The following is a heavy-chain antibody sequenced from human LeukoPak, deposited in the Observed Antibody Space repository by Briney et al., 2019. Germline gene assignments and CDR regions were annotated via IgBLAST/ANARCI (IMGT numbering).Heavy chain of an antibody. Sequence: SETLSLTCAVYGGSFSGYYWSWIRQPPGKGLEWIGEINHSGSTNYNPSLKSRVTVSVDTSKNQFSLKLSSVTAADTAVYYCARAGPPGYGMDVWGQGTTVTVSS. CDR3: ARAGPPGYGMDV. J-gene: IGHJ6*02. CDR2: INHSGST. CDR1: GGSFSGYY. D-gene: IGHD1-14*01. V-gene: IGHV4-34*01.